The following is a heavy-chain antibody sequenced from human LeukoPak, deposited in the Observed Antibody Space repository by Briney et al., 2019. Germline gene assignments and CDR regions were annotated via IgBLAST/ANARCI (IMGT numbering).Heavy chain of an antibody. J-gene: IGHJ4*02. Sequence: ASVKVSCKASGYTFTSYYNYWVRLAPAPGHEWMGVINPSGGSTRYAQKFQGRVTMTGDPSTRTVYMELSSLTSDDTAVYYCARGTTDAYWGQGTPVTVSS. CDR1: GYTFTSYY. V-gene: IGHV1-46*01. D-gene: IGHD1-1*01. CDR2: INPSGGST. CDR3: ARGTTDAY.